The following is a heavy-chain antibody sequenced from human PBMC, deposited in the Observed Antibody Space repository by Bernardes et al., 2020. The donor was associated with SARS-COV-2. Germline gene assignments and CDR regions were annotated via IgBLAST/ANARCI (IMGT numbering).Heavy chain of an antibody. Sequence: GGSLRLSCAASGFTFRGYGMSWVRQAPGKGLEWVSDINGSGGITSYADSVKGRFTISRDNSRNTLYLQMSSLRAEDTAVYYCAKEGPIRAARPAALDSWGQGTLVTVSS. V-gene: IGHV3-23*01. CDR3: AKEGPIRAARPAALDS. D-gene: IGHD6-6*01. J-gene: IGHJ4*02. CDR1: GFTFRGYG. CDR2: INGSGGIT.